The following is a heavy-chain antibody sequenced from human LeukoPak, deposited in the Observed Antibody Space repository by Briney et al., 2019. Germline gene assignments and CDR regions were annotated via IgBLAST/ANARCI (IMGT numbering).Heavy chain of an antibody. CDR2: IKHDGSEE. Sequence: AESLMHFSVDAGLSIFGQFLNCFRQATGQGLEWVANIKHDGSEEYYVASVQAKFTISRDDGRNSVSLQMNSVRAEDTAVYYCGYTNTFYPGGRGTLVVVSS. J-gene: IGHJ5*02. CDR3: GYTNTFYP. D-gene: IGHD3-16*01. CDR1: GLSIFGQF. V-gene: IGHV3-7*01.